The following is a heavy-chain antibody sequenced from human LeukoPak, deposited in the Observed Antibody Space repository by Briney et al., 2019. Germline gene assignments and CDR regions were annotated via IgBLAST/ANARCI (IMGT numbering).Heavy chain of an antibody. J-gene: IGHJ4*02. CDR3: ARDRGTLLWFGELSPLDY. Sequence: PGGSLRLSCAASGFTFSNYYMSWIRQAPGKGLEWVANIKQDGSEKYYVDSVKGRFTISRDNAKNSLYLQMNSLRAEDTAVYYCARDRGTLLWFGELSPLDYWGQGTLVTVSS. V-gene: IGHV3-7*01. CDR1: GFTFSNYY. CDR2: IKQDGSEK. D-gene: IGHD3-10*01.